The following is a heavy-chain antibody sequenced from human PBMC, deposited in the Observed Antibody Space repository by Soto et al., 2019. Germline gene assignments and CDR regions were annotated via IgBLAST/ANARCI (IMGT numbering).Heavy chain of an antibody. Sequence: GGSLRLSCAASGCTFSSYAMHWVRQAPGKGLEWVALISYDGSDKDYADSVKGRFTISRDNSRNTLFLQMNSLRAEDTAVYYCARDYYKYYDSSGYYRSPAYWGQGTLVT. CDR2: ISYDGSDK. V-gene: IGHV3-30-3*01. D-gene: IGHD3-22*01. CDR1: GCTFSSYA. J-gene: IGHJ4*02. CDR3: ARDYYKYYDSSGYYRSPAY.